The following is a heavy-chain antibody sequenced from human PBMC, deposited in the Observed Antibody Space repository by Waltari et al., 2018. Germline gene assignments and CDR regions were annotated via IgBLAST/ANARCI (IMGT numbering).Heavy chain of an antibody. D-gene: IGHD4-17*01. CDR2: INPKSGGT. Sequence: QVQLVQSGAEVTKPGASVKVLCKASGSTFTGYFMHWVRQAPGQGLEWMGWINPKSGGTNYAQKFQGWVTMTRDTSISTAYMEMRRLRSDATAVYYCARDLSTVTTYAFDIWGQGTMVTVSS. J-gene: IGHJ3*02. V-gene: IGHV1-2*04. CDR3: ARDLSTVTTYAFDI. CDR1: GSTFTGYF.